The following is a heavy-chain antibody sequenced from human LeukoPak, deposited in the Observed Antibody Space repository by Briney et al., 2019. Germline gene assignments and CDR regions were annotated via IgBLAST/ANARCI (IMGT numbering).Heavy chain of an antibody. D-gene: IGHD3-10*01. V-gene: IGHV1-8*01. J-gene: IGHJ4*02. CDR2: MNPNSGNT. CDR1: GYTFTSYD. CDR3: ARKYLYGSGKPHFDY. Sequence: ASVRVSCKDAGYTFTSYDINWVRQAAGQGREWMGWMNPNSGNTGYAQKFQGRVTMTRNTSISTAYMELSSLRSDDTAVYYCARKYLYGSGKPHFDYWGQGALVTVSS.